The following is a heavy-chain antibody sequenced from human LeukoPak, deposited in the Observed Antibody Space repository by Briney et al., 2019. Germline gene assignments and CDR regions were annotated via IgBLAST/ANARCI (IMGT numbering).Heavy chain of an antibody. V-gene: IGHV1-18*01. CDR2: ISAYNGNT. D-gene: IGHD3-16*01. CDR3: ATILLRLGEYYFDY. Sequence: GASVKVSCKASGYTFTSYGISWARQAPGQGLEWMGWISAYNGNTNYAQQLQGRVTMTEDTSTDTAYMELSSLRSEDTAVYYCATILLRLGEYYFDYWGQGTLVTVSS. CDR1: GYTFTSYG. J-gene: IGHJ4*02.